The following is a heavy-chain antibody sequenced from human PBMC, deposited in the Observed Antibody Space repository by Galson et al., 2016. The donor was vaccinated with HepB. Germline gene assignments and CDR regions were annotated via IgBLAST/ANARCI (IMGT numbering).Heavy chain of an antibody. CDR3: ARALEAAAGTNFCSFGMAG. J-gene: IGHJ6*02. CDR1: GYSFTKYA. Sequence: SVKVSCKASGYSFTKYAMHWVRRAPGQGYEWMGWINEANRDTKYSPKFKGRVTMTSDTFASTAYLELSSLTSEDTAIYYCARALEAAAGTNFCSFGMAGWGQGNTVIVSS. CDR2: INEANRDT. V-gene: IGHV1-3*01. D-gene: IGHD6-13*01.